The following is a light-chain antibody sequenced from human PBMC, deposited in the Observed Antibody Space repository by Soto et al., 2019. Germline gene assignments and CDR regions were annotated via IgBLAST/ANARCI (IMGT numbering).Light chain of an antibody. Sequence: QSALTQPPSASGTPGQRVTISCSGSSSNIGGNTVSWYQQFPGTAPKLLIYGNYQRPSGVPDRFSGSKSGTSASLAISGLQSEDEAHYYCAAWDDTLNNWVFGGGTKLTVL. CDR3: AAWDDTLNNWV. V-gene: IGLV1-44*01. CDR2: GNY. J-gene: IGLJ3*02. CDR1: SSNIGGNT.